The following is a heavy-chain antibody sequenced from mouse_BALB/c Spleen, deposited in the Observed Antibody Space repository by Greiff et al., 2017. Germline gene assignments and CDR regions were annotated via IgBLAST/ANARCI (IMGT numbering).Heavy chain of an antibody. CDR1: GYTFTSYT. J-gene: IGHJ4*01. CDR2: INPSSGYT. D-gene: IGHD2-3*01. Sequence: QVQLQQSGAELARPGASVKMSCKASGYTFTSYTMHWVKQRPGQGLEWIGYINPSSGYTNYNQKFKDKATLTADKSSSTAYMQLSSLTSEDSAVYYCARQIYDGYYVGGRYAMDYWGQGTSVTVSS. V-gene: IGHV1-4*01. CDR3: ARQIYDGYYVGGRYAMDY.